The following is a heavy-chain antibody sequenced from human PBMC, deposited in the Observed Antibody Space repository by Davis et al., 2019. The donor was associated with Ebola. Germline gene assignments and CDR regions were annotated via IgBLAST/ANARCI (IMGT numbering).Heavy chain of an antibody. V-gene: IGHV4-59*01. CDR3: ARHVDTLRSVDY. CDR2: IYYSGST. J-gene: IGHJ4*02. Sequence: MPSETLSLTCTVSGGSISSYYWSWIRQPPGKGLEWIGYIYYSGSTNYNPSLKSRVPMSVDMSKHQFSLALNSVTAADTAVYYCARHVDTLRSVDYWGQGTLVTVSS. D-gene: IGHD5-18*01. CDR1: GGSISSYY.